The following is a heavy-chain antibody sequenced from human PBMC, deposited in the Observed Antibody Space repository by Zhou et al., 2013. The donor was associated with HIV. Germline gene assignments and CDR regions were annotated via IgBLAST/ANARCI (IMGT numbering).Heavy chain of an antibody. D-gene: IGHD3-22*01. CDR3: ATRGGNYYDSGGEDYFDY. Sequence: QVQLVQSGAEVKKPGSSVKVSCKASGGTFSNYAXXGCDRPLDKGLEWMGGIIPIFGTTNYAQNFQGRVTITTDEGTSTAYMELRSLRSEDTAVYYCATRGGNYYDSGGEDYFDYWGQGTLVTVSS. CDR2: IIPIFGTT. CDR1: GGTFSNYA. V-gene: IGHV1-69*05. J-gene: IGHJ4*02.